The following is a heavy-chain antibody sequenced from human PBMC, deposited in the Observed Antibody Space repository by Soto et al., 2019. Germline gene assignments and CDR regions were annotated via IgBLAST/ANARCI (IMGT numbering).Heavy chain of an antibody. Sequence: QVKLVQSGTEVKQHGASMKVSCKASGYSFATSGISWVRQAPGQGLEWMGWISAYNGNTNYDQKLQDRVAMTTDTSTSTAYLELRNVRSDDTAVYYCARAGQYYDSSGYANWGQGTLVTVSS. CDR1: GYSFATSG. CDR3: ARAGQYYDSSGYAN. J-gene: IGHJ4*02. CDR2: ISAYNGNT. D-gene: IGHD3-22*01. V-gene: IGHV1-18*01.